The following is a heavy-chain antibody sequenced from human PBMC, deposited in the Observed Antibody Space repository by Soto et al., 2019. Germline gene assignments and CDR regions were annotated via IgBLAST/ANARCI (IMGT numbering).Heavy chain of an antibody. Sequence: SETLSLTCTVSGGSVSSGSYYWSWIRQPPGKGLEWIGYIYYSGSTNYNPSLKSRVTISIDTSKNQFSLKLSSVTAADTAVYYCARGGWYYYDSSGYYYFDYWGQGTLVTVSS. D-gene: IGHD3-22*01. CDR2: IYYSGST. V-gene: IGHV4-61*01. CDR3: ARGGWYYYDSSGYYYFDY. CDR1: GGSVSSGSYY. J-gene: IGHJ4*02.